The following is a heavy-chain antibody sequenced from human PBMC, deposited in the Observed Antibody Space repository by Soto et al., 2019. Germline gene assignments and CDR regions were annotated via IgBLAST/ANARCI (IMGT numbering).Heavy chain of an antibody. CDR3: AKEQMYSRTSSGGMDV. CDR2: ISGNGGST. D-gene: IGHD6-13*01. CDR1: GFTFSSYA. J-gene: IGHJ6*02. V-gene: IGHV3-23*01. Sequence: EVQLLESGGGLVQPGGSLRLSCAASGFTFSSYAMTWVRHAPGKGLEWVSSISGNGGSTYYADSVKGRFTISRDNSKNALFLQMNSLRAEDTAVYDCAKEQMYSRTSSGGMDVWGQGTTVTVSS.